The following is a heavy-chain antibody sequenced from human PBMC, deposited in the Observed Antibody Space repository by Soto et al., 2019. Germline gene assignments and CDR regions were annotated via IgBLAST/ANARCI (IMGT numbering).Heavy chain of an antibody. J-gene: IGHJ3*02. Sequence: LSLTCTVFGGSIRSYYWSWVRRPPGKGLEWIGYVYNSGSTTYSPSFKSRVTISADTSRNQFSLKLTSVTAADTAVYYCARESGGRHGAFDIWGQGTMVTV. CDR1: GGSIRSYY. V-gene: IGHV4-59*01. CDR2: VYNSGST. CDR3: ARESGGRHGAFDI. D-gene: IGHD1-26*01.